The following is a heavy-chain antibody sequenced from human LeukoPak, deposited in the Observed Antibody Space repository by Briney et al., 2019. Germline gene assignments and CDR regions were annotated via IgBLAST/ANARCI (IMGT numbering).Heavy chain of an antibody. Sequence: ASVKVSCKASGYTFTSYDINWVRQAPGQGLEWMGWMNPNSGNTGYAQKFQGRVTITRNTSISTAYMELSSLRSEDTAVYYCARARLERRNYYYMDVWGKGTTVTVSS. D-gene: IGHD1-1*01. CDR2: MNPNSGNT. CDR3: ARARLERRNYYYMDV. CDR1: GYTFTSYD. J-gene: IGHJ6*03. V-gene: IGHV1-8*03.